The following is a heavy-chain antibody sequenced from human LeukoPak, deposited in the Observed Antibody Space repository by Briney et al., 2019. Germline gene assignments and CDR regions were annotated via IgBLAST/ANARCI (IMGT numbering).Heavy chain of an antibody. CDR3: ANHSDTAMVYAY. CDR1: GFTFSSYA. Sequence: GGSLRLSCAASGFTFSSYAMIWVRQAPGEGLEWVSGISGSGSSTYYADSVKGRFTISRDNSKNTLNLQMNSMRAEDTAVYYCANHSDTAMVYAYWGPGTPVTVSS. V-gene: IGHV3-23*01. J-gene: IGHJ4*02. CDR2: ISGSGSST. D-gene: IGHD5-18*01.